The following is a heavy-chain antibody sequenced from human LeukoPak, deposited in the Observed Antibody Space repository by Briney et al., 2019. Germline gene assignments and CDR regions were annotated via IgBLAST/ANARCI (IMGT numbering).Heavy chain of an antibody. CDR3: AGQIRGSSSPRNFDY. V-gene: IGHV4-38-2*01. CDR1: GYSISSGYY. J-gene: IGHJ4*02. D-gene: IGHD6-6*01. Sequence: SETLSLTCGVSGYSISSGYYWGWIRQPPGKGLEWIGSMHHSGSTYYNASLKSRVTISVDTSKNQFSLKLSSVTAADTAVYYCAGQIRGSSSPRNFDYWGQGTLVTVSS. CDR2: MHHSGST.